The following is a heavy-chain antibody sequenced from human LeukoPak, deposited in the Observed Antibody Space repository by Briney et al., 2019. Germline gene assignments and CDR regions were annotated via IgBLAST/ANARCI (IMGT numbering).Heavy chain of an antibody. CDR2: IYYSGST. V-gene: IGHV4-39*07. Sequence: SETLSLTCTVSGGSISSSSYYWGWIRQPPGKGLEWIGSIYYSGSTYYNPSLKSRVTISVDASKNQFSLKLSSVTAADTAVYYCARGPYGDYADYWGQGTLVTVSS. CDR3: ARGPYGDYADY. CDR1: GGSISSSSYY. D-gene: IGHD4-17*01. J-gene: IGHJ4*02.